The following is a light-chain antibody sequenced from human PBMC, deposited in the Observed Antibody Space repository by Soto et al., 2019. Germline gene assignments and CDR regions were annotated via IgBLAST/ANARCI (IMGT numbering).Light chain of an antibody. CDR2: EVS. V-gene: IGLV2-14*01. J-gene: IGLJ2*01. CDR3: SLYARSMVV. Sequence: QSALTQPASVSGSPGQSITISCTGSSSDVGGYNYVSWYQQHPGKAPKLMIYEVSHRASGVSNRYSCSKSGNTASLNISGLQAGDDADYYCSLYARSMVVFAGGTKPTV. CDR1: SSDVGGYNY.